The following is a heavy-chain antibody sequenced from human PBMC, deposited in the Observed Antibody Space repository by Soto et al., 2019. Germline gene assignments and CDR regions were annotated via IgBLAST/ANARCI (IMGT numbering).Heavy chain of an antibody. V-gene: IGHV3-48*02. J-gene: IGHJ6*02. CDR2: ISSDSRTI. CDR1: GFSLSDYA. Sequence: PGGSLRLSCVASGFSLSDYAVNWVRQAPGKGLEWVSFISSDSRTIYYADSVEGRFTVSRDNARNSVSLQMDSLRDEDAAVYYCARIKLVEWFFINVDVYGMDVWGQGTTGTGS. CDR3: ARIKLVEWFFINVDVYGMDV. D-gene: IGHD3-3*01.